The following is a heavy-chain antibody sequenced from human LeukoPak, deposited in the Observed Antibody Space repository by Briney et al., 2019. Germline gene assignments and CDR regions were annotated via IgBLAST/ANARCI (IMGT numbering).Heavy chain of an antibody. V-gene: IGHV2-70*11. CDR3: ARSGCKWRHLYSFDF. CDR1: GFSLDPNGLC. J-gene: IGHJ4*02. Sequence: SGPALVIPTQTLTLTCSFSGFSLDPNGLCMSWIRQPPRKALEWLARFDWDDDKYYTLSMKSRHNILKDTSENRVVLTMSIFDSVDTATYYCARSGCKWRHLYSFDFWGQGTLVTVSS. CDR2: FDWDDDK. D-gene: IGHD6-19*01.